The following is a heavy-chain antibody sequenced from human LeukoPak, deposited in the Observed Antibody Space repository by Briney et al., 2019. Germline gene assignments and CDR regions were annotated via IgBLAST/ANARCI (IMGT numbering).Heavy chain of an antibody. J-gene: IGHJ4*02. CDR2: INSDGSST. CDR1: GFTFSSYW. V-gene: IGHV3-74*01. CDR3: AKDRYITMIVVGLFDY. Sequence: GGSLRLSCAASGFTFSSYWMHWVRQAPGKGLVWVSRINSDGSSTSYADSVKGRFTISRDNAKNTLYLQMNSLRAEDTAVYYCAKDRYITMIVVGLFDYWGQGTLVTVSS. D-gene: IGHD3-22*01.